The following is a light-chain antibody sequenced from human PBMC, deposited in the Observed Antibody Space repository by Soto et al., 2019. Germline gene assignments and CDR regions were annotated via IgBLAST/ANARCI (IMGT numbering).Light chain of an antibody. CDR2: AAS. CDR3: QQSYSTPYT. V-gene: IGKV3-11*01. CDR1: QSLNSR. J-gene: IGKJ2*01. Sequence: EIVLTQSPATLSLSPGERATLSCRASQSLNSRLAWYQHKPGQAPRLLIYAASSRANGIPARFSGSGSGTDFTLTISSLEPEDFATYYCQQSYSTPYTFGQGTKLEIK.